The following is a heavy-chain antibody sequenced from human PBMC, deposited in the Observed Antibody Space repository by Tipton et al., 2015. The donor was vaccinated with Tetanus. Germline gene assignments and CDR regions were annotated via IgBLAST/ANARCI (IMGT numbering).Heavy chain of an antibody. CDR1: GGSINNYY. V-gene: IGHV4-59*01. D-gene: IGHD1-7*01. CDR3: ARANYDSSKKGPFDS. CDR2: ISPSGRT. Sequence: TLSLTCTVSGGSINNYYWNWIRQSPGKGLEWLAYISPSGRTNSNYSLKSRITISQDKSKNQFSLRLTSVTAADTAVYYCARANYDSSKKGPFDSWGQGSLVIVSS. J-gene: IGHJ4*02.